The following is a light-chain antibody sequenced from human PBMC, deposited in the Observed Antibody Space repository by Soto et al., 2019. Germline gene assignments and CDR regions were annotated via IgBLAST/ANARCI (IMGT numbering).Light chain of an antibody. V-gene: IGKV3-11*01. CDR2: DAS. J-gene: IGKJ5*01. Sequence: EIVLTQSPATLSLSPGERATLSCRASQSVSSYLAWYQQTPGPAPRLLIYDASNRATGIPDRFSGSGSGTDFTLTISSLEPEDFAVYYCQQRSNWPPITVGQGTRLEIK. CDR3: QQRSNWPPIT. CDR1: QSVSSY.